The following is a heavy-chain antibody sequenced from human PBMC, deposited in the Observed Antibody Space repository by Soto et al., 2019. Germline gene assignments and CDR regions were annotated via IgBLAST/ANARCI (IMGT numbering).Heavy chain of an antibody. CDR2: IYYSGST. J-gene: IGHJ6*02. Sequence: SETLSLTCTVSGGSISSGGYYWSWIRQHPGKGLEWIGYIYYSGSTYYNPSLKSRVTISVDTSKNQFSLKLSSVTAADTAVYYCARLTYYDFWSGYYGLLDVWGQGTTVTVSS. D-gene: IGHD3-3*01. CDR3: ARLTYYDFWSGYYGLLDV. V-gene: IGHV4-31*03. CDR1: GGSISSGGYY.